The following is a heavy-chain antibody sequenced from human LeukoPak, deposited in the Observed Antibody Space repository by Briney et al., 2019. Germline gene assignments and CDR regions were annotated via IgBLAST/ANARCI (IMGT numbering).Heavy chain of an antibody. Sequence: PGGSLRLSCAASGFTFSNAWMSWVRQAPGKGLEWAGRIKSKTDGGTTDYAAPVKGRFTISRDDSKNTLYLQMNSLKTEDTAVYYCTTDERVYDFWSGYSDAFDIWGQGTMVTVSS. D-gene: IGHD3-3*01. CDR1: GFTFSNAW. J-gene: IGHJ3*02. CDR2: IKSKTDGGTT. CDR3: TTDERVYDFWSGYSDAFDI. V-gene: IGHV3-15*01.